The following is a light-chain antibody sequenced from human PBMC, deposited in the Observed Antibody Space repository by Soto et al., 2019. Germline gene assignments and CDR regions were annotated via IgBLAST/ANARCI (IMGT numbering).Light chain of an antibody. Sequence: DIVLTQSPLSLPVTPGEPASISCKSTQSLLHSNGYNYLDWYLQKPGQSPHLLIYLGSNRASGVPDRFSGSGSGTDFTLKISRVEAEDLGIYYCMQGLRPPYTFGQGTKLEIK. V-gene: IGKV2-28*01. CDR1: QSLLHSNGYNY. CDR2: LGS. CDR3: MQGLRPPYT. J-gene: IGKJ2*01.